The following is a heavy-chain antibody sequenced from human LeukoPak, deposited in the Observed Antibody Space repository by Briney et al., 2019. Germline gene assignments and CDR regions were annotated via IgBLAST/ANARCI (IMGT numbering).Heavy chain of an antibody. CDR2: ISAYNGNT. J-gene: IGHJ5*02. CDR1: GYTFTSYG. Sequence: GASVKVSCKASGYTFTSYGISWVRQAPGQGLEWMGWISAYNGNTNYAQKLQGRVTMTTDTSTSTAYMELRSLRSDDTAVYYCARDRSGWYYIEPQAGWFDPWGQGTLVTVSS. D-gene: IGHD6-19*01. CDR3: ARDRSGWYYIEPQAGWFDP. V-gene: IGHV1-18*01.